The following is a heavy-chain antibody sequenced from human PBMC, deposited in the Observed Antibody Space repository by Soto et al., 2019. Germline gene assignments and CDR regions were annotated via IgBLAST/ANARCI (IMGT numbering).Heavy chain of an antibody. J-gene: IGHJ4*02. V-gene: IGHV3-9*01. Sequence: SLKISCAASGFTFDDYAMHWVRQAPGKGLEWVSGISWNSGSIGYADSVKGRFTISRDNAKNSLYLQMNSLRAEDTALYYCAKVRRGDYYFDYWGQGTLVTVSS. CDR2: ISWNSGSI. CDR3: AKVRRGDYYFDY. CDR1: GFTFDDYA. D-gene: IGHD3-16*01.